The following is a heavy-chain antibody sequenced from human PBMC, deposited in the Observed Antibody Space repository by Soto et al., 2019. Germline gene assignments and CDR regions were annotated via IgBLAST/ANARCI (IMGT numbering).Heavy chain of an antibody. CDR2: INHSGST. J-gene: IGHJ6*03. CDR3: ARGGRKYYYYYYMDV. V-gene: IGHV4-34*01. CDR1: GGSFSGYY. Sequence: PSETLSLTCAVYGGSFSGYYWSWIRQPPGKGLEWIGEINHSGSTNYNPSLKSRVTISVDTSKNQFSLKLSSVTAADTAVYYCARGGRKYYYYYYMDVWGKGTTVT.